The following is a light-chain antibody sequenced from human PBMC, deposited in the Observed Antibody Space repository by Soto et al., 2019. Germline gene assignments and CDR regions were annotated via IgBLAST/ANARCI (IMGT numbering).Light chain of an antibody. J-gene: IGKJ1*01. V-gene: IGKV3-11*01. CDR3: QQRHSGWT. CDR1: QSVNNN. Sequence: ETLMTQSPATLSVPPGERATLSCRASQSVNNNLAWYQQKPGQAPRLLIYGTSNRATGIPARFSGGGSGTDLTLTISSLEPEDFAVYYCQQRHSGWTFGHGTKVDIK. CDR2: GTS.